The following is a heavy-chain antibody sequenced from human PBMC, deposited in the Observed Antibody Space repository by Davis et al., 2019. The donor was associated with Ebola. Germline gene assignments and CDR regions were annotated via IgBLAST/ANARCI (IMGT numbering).Heavy chain of an antibody. CDR1: GGSINRDSYY. CDR3: ARGHSYGSMVYGMDV. J-gene: IGHJ6*02. Sequence: MPSETLSLTCTVSGGSINRDSYYWAWIRQPPGKGLEWIGNIYSSGSTYYNPSLKSRVTISVDTPKNQFSLKLSSVTAADTAIYYCARGHSYGSMVYGMDVWGQGTTVTVSS. D-gene: IGHD5-18*01. CDR2: IYSSGST. V-gene: IGHV4-39*01.